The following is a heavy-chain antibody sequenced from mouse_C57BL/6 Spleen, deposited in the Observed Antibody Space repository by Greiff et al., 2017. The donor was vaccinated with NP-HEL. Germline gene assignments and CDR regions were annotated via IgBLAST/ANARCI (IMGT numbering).Heavy chain of an antibody. CDR2: ISSGSSTI. D-gene: IGHD2-4*01. Sequence: DVKLVESGGGLVKPGGSLKLSCAASGFTFSDYGMHWVRQAPEKGLEWVAYISSGSSTIYYADTVKGRFTISRDNAKNTLFLQMTSLRSEDTAMYYCARPLRRRAMDYWGQGTSVTVSS. CDR3: ARPLRRRAMDY. J-gene: IGHJ4*01. CDR1: GFTFSDYG. V-gene: IGHV5-17*01.